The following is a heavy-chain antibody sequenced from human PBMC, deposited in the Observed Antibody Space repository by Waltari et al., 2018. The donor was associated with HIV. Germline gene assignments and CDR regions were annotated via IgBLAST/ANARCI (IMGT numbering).Heavy chain of an antibody. CDR1: GFTFSDYY. D-gene: IGHD6-13*01. CDR2: ISGTGSTI. Sequence: QVQVVESGGGLVKPGGSLRLSCAASGFTFSDYYMCWIRQAPGKGLEWVSYISGTGSTIYNADSVKGRFTISRDNAKNSLYLQMNSLRAEDTAVYYCARVKSVAAADIFDYWGQGTLVTVSP. J-gene: IGHJ4*02. V-gene: IGHV3-11*04. CDR3: ARVKSVAAADIFDY.